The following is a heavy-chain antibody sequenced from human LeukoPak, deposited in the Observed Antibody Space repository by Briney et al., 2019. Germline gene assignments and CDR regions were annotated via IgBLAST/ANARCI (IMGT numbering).Heavy chain of an antibody. V-gene: IGHV3-21*01. CDR2: ISSSSSYI. CDR1: GFTFSSYS. CDR3: ARLGKSNIVVVPAAHYYYYGMDV. D-gene: IGHD2-2*01. Sequence: PGRSLRLSCAASGFTFSSYSMNWVRQAPGKGLEWVSSISSSSSYIYYADSVKGRFTISRDNAKNSLYLQMNSLRAEDTAVYYCARLGKSNIVVVPAAHYYYYGMDVWGQGTTVTVSS. J-gene: IGHJ6*02.